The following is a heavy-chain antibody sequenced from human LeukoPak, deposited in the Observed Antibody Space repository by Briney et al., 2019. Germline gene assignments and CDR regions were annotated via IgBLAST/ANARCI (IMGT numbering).Heavy chain of an antibody. Sequence: PSETLSLTCTVSGDSISSGVYYWSWIRQHPGKGLEWIGYIYYSGSTYYNPSLKSRVTISVDTSKNLFSLKLSSVTAADTAVYYCARKTIELGDYFDYWGQGTLVTVSS. CDR2: IYYSGST. CDR3: ARKTIELGDYFDY. D-gene: IGHD3-16*01. V-gene: IGHV4-31*03. J-gene: IGHJ4*02. CDR1: GDSISSGVYY.